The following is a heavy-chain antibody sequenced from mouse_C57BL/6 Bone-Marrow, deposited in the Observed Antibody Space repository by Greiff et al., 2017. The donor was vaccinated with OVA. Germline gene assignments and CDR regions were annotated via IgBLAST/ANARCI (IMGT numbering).Heavy chain of an antibody. Sequence: QVQLQQSGAELARPGASVKLSCKASGYTFTSYGISWVKQRTGQGLEWIGEIYPRSGNTYYNEKFKGKATLTADKSSSTAYMELRSLTSEDSAVYFCARPYYDYDGGFAYWGQGTLVTVSA. CDR2: IYPRSGNT. J-gene: IGHJ3*01. CDR1: GYTFTSYG. D-gene: IGHD2-4*01. V-gene: IGHV1-81*01. CDR3: ARPYYDYDGGFAY.